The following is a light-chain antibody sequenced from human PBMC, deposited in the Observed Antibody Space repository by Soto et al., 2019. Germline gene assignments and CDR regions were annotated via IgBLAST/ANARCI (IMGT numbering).Light chain of an antibody. J-gene: IGKJ4*01. Sequence: AIQMTQSPSSLSASVGDRVTITCRASQGIRTDLGWYQQKPGKAPKLLIFAASSLQSGVPSRFSGSGSGTDFTLTISSLQPEDFATYYCLQNYNYPLTFGGGTKVEIK. V-gene: IGKV1-6*01. CDR2: AAS. CDR3: LQNYNYPLT. CDR1: QGIRTD.